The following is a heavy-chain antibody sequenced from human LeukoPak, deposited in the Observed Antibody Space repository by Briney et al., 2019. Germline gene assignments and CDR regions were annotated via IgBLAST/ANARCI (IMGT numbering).Heavy chain of an antibody. CDR1: GLSFSSYW. D-gene: IGHD3-22*01. CDR3: ASSHDSSGND. CDR2: IKYDGSHK. Sequence: GGSLRLPCVASGLSFSSYWMAWVRQAPGKGLEWVANIKYDGSHKYYVDSVKGRFTISRDNAKNSVYLQMNSLRVDDTAVYFCASSHDSSGNDWGQGTMVTVSS. V-gene: IGHV3-7*01. J-gene: IGHJ4*02.